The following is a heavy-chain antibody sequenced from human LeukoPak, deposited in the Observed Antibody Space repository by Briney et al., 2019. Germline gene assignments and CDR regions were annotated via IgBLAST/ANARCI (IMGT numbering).Heavy chain of an antibody. CDR3: ARDAPGNTALNY. V-gene: IGHV3-74*01. D-gene: IGHD5-18*01. CDR2: INGYGSST. J-gene: IGHJ4*02. Sequence: GGSLRLSCAASGFTFVSYWMHWVRQAPGKGLVWVSRINGYGSSTDFADSVKGRFTISRDNAKNTLYLQMNSLRAEDTAVYYCARDAPGNTALNYWGQGTLVTVSS. CDR1: GFTFVSYW.